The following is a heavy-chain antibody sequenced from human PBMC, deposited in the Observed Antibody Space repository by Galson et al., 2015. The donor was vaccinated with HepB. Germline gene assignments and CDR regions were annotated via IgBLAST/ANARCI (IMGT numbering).Heavy chain of an antibody. CDR1: GDSVSSNSAA. J-gene: IGHJ4*02. Sequence: CAISGDSVSSNSAAWNRIRQSPSRGLEWLGRTYYRSKWYNDYAVSVKSRITINPDTSKNQFSLQLNSVTPEDTAVYYCARDLGSWDPYYFDYWGQGTLVTVSS. V-gene: IGHV6-1*01. CDR2: TYYRSKWYN. D-gene: IGHD6-13*01. CDR3: ARDLGSWDPYYFDY.